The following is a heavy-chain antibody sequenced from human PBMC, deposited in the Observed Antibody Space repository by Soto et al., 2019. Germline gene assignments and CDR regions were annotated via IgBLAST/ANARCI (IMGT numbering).Heavy chain of an antibody. V-gene: IGHV4-59*08. Sequence: SETLSLTCTVSGASITNYYWGWIRQTPEKGLEWIGYIFSSGTPNYNPSLESRVTISIDTSRNEFSLDVNSVTAADTALYYCARHYPIGNKWNYFDHWGQGTLVTVSS. CDR3: ARHYPIGNKWNYFDH. CDR1: GASITNYY. J-gene: IGHJ4*02. D-gene: IGHD1-1*01. CDR2: IFSSGTP.